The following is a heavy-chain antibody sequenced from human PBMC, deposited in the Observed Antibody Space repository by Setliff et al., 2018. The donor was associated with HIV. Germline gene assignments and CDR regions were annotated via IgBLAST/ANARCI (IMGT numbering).Heavy chain of an antibody. CDR1: GGSMSRFY. D-gene: IGHD2-15*01. V-gene: IGHV4-59*01. CDR2: VYPNIDT. Sequence: SETLSLTCSVSGGSMSRFYWTWIRQSPGKGLEWIGYVYPNIDTWYNPSLRSRVTISIDTSKNHFALNLTSVTAADSAVYYCARGGASSKWFDPWGQGTLVTVS. J-gene: IGHJ5*02. CDR3: ARGGASSKWFDP.